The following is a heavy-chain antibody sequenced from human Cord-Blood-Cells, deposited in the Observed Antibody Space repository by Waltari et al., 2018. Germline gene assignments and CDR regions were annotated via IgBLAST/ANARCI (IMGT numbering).Heavy chain of an antibody. Sequence: EVQLVQSGAEVKKPGESLKIPWKGSGYSFTSYWIGWGSQLPGKGLEWMWIIYPGDSDTRYSPSFQGQVTISADKSISTAYLQWSSLKASDTAMYYCARGHWDPPYYYYGMDVWAQGTTVTVSS. CDR2: IYPGDSDT. CDR3: ARGHWDPPYYYYGMDV. D-gene: IGHD7-27*01. CDR1: GYSFTSYW. J-gene: IGHJ6*02. V-gene: IGHV5-51*01.